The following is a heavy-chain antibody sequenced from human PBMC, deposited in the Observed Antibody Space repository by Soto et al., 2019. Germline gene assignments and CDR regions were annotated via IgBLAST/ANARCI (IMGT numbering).Heavy chain of an antibody. D-gene: IGHD3-9*01. CDR1: GFTFSNYA. Sequence: GGSLRLSCAASGFTFSNYAVTWVRQAPGKGLEWVSTIGGSGSNTYYADSVKGRFTISRDNSKNTLFLQMNSLRAEDTAEYYCARVVRYFDTPYGMDVWGQGTTVTVSS. CDR2: IGGSGSNT. J-gene: IGHJ6*02. CDR3: ARVVRYFDTPYGMDV. V-gene: IGHV3-23*01.